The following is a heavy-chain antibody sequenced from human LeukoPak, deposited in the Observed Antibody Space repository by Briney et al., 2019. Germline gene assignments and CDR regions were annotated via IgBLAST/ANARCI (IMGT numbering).Heavy chain of an antibody. CDR2: ISYDGGNK. V-gene: IGHV3-30*18. CDR1: GFTFSSYG. D-gene: IGHD6-13*01. Sequence: GGSLRLSCAASGFTFSSYGMHWVRQAPGKGLEWVAVISYDGGNKYYADSVKGRFTISRDNSKNTLYLQMNSLRAEDTAVYYCAKERVGSSWYWYYYGMDVWGQGTTVTVSS. J-gene: IGHJ6*02. CDR3: AKERVGSSWYWYYYGMDV.